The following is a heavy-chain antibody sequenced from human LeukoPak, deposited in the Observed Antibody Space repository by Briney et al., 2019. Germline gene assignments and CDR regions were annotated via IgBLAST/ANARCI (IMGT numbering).Heavy chain of an antibody. V-gene: IGHV3-9*01. Sequence: GGSLRLSCAASGFTFDDYAMHWVRQAPGKGLEWVSGISWNSGSIGYADSVKGRFTISRDNAKNSLYLQMNSLRAEDTALYYCAKDIGDGYNYDAFDIWGQGTMVTVSS. CDR3: AKDIGDGYNYDAFDI. D-gene: IGHD5-24*01. CDR1: GFTFDDYA. CDR2: ISWNSGSI. J-gene: IGHJ3*02.